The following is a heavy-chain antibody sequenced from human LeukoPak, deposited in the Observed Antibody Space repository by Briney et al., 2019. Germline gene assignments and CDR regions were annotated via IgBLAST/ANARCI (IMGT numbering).Heavy chain of an antibody. Sequence: SETLSLTCTVSGGSISSYYWSWIRQPPGKGLEWIAYIHHSGSTKYNPSLKSPVTISLDTSKNQFSLTLRSVTAADTAIYYCARTSTPPEGYWYFDLWGRGTLVSVSS. CDR3: ARTSTPPEGYWYFDL. V-gene: IGHV4-59*01. CDR2: IHHSGST. CDR1: GGSISSYY. J-gene: IGHJ2*01. D-gene: IGHD2-15*01.